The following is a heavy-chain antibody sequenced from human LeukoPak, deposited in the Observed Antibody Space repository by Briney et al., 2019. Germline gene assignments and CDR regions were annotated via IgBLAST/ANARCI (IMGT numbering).Heavy chain of an antibody. J-gene: IGHJ5*02. D-gene: IGHD1-1*01. Sequence: SETLSLTCTVSGGSINITSYYWGWIRQPPGKGLKWIGSIYYRGSTHYNPSLKSRVTISVDTSKNQFSLKLSSVTAADTAVYYCARATGGEWFDPWGQGTLVTVSS. CDR2: IYYRGST. V-gene: IGHV4-39*07. CDR1: GGSINITSYY. CDR3: ARATGGEWFDP.